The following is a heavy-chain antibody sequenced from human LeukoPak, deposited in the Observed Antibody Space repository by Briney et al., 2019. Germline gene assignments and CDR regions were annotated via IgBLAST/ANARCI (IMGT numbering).Heavy chain of an antibody. V-gene: IGHV3-15*01. J-gene: IGHJ4*02. CDR1: GFTFSDTS. CDR2: IKSKTDGGTT. CDR3: RRAANPTQRTDH. D-gene: IGHD5-18*01. Sequence: GGSLRLSCVASGFTFSDTSMHWVRQPPGKGLEWVGRIKSKTDGGTTDYGAPVKGRFTISRDDSKNTVYLQMNSLKIEDTAVYYCRRAANPTQRTDHWGQGTVVSVSS.